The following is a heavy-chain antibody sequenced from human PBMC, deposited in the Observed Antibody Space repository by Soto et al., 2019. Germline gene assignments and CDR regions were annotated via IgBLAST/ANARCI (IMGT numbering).Heavy chain of an antibody. CDR1: GFTFSSYW. D-gene: IGHD3-22*01. V-gene: IGHV3-7*01. J-gene: IGHJ4*02. CDR2: IKQDGSEK. Sequence: LSLTCAASGFTFSSYWMSWVRQAPGKGLEWVANIKQDGSEKYYVDSVKGRFTISRDNAKNSLYLQMNSLRAEDTAVYYCRYYDSSGYSPLDYWGQGTLVTVSS. CDR3: RYYDSSGYSPLDY.